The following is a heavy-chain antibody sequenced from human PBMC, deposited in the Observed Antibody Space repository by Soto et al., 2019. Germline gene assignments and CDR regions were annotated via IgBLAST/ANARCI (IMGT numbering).Heavy chain of an antibody. CDR3: AKGISLWGATVDY. J-gene: IGHJ4*02. Sequence: EVQLVESGGGLVQPGRSLRLSCAASGFTFDDYAMHWVRQAPGKGLEWVSGISWNSGSIGYADSVKGRFTISRDNAKNPLYLQMTSLRAEDTALYYCAKGISLWGATVDYWGQGTLVTVSS. CDR2: ISWNSGSI. V-gene: IGHV3-9*01. CDR1: GFTFDDYA. D-gene: IGHD5-12*01.